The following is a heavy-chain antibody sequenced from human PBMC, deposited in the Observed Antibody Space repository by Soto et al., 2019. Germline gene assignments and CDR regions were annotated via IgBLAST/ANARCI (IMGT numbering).Heavy chain of an antibody. Sequence: ASVKVSGKASGYTFTGNYMHWVRQAPGQGLEWMALINPTTGDTKYAQKFQGRVTMTWDTAISTAYMELSRLRSDDTAIYFCARGYCNSIGCSHYFDYWGQGTMVTVSS. J-gene: IGHJ4*02. V-gene: IGHV1-2*02. CDR1: GYTFTGNY. CDR2: INPTTGDT. D-gene: IGHD2-2*01. CDR3: ARGYCNSIGCSHYFDY.